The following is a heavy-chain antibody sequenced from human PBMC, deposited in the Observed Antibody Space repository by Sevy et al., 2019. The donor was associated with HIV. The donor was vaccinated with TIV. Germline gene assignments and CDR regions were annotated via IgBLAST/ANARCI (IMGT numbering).Heavy chain of an antibody. CDR1: GYTLNEFS. CDR2: FDPEDGDPEDGKT. D-gene: IGHD3-22*01. V-gene: IGHV1-24*01. CDR3: ATTKDYYDSSGYPFDY. J-gene: IGHJ4*01. Sequence: ASVKVSCKVSGYTLNEFSMHWVRQAPGKGLEWMTTFDPEDGDPEDGKTIYAQKFLGRVTVTEETSTDTAYMELSSLRSGDTAVYYCATTKDYYDSSGYPFDYWGQGTLVTVSS.